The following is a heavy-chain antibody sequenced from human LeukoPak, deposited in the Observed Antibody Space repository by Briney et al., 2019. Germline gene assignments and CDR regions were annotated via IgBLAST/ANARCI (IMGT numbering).Heavy chain of an antibody. CDR1: GDXVSSKSAA. V-gene: IGHV6-1*01. CDR2: TYYRSTWYN. CDR3: SRVHKAFDGARDAFDI. J-gene: IGHJ3*02. Sequence: PSQTLSLTCAISGDXVSSKSAAWNWIRQSPSRGLEWLGRTYYRSTWYNDYAVSVKSRITINPDTSKNQFSLQLNSVTPEDTAVYYCSRVHKAFDGARDAFDIWGQGTMVTVSS. D-gene: IGHD3-10*01.